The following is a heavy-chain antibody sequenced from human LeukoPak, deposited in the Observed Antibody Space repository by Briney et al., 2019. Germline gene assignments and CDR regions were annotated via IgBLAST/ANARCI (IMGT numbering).Heavy chain of an antibody. CDR2: ISGSGGST. J-gene: IGHJ4*02. CDR3: AEITSITIFGVVPYYFDY. Sequence: GGSLRLSCAASGFTFSSYAMSWVRQAPGKGLEWVSAISGSGGSTYYADSVKGRFTISRDNSKNTLYLQMNSLRAEDTAVYYCAEITSITIFGVVPYYFDYWGQGTLVTVSS. V-gene: IGHV3-23*01. CDR1: GFTFSSYA. D-gene: IGHD3-3*01.